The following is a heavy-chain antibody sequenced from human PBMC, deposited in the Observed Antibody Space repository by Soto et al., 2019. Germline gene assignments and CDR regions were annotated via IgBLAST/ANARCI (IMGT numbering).Heavy chain of an antibody. Sequence: AGGSLRLSCAASGFTFSSYGMHWVRQAPGKGLEWVAVIWYDGSNKYYADSVKGRFTISRDNSKNTLYLQMNSLRAEDTAVYYCARDWYYYGSGSYANGMDVWGQGTTVTVSS. V-gene: IGHV3-33*01. CDR2: IWYDGSNK. J-gene: IGHJ6*02. CDR3: ARDWYYYGSGSYANGMDV. CDR1: GFTFSSYG. D-gene: IGHD3-10*01.